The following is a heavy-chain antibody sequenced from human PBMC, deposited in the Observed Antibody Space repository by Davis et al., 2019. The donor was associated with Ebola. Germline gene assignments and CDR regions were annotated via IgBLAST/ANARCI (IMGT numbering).Heavy chain of an antibody. D-gene: IGHD4-17*01. CDR1: GYTFTGYY. Sequence: ASVKVSCKASGYTFTGYYMHWLRHAPGQGLEWMGRINPNSGGTNYAQKFQGRVTMTRDTSISTAYMELSRLKSDDTAVYYCARDYGDDGEGWFDPWGQGTLVTVSS. CDR2: INPNSGGT. CDR3: ARDYGDDGEGWFDP. V-gene: IGHV1-2*06. J-gene: IGHJ5*02.